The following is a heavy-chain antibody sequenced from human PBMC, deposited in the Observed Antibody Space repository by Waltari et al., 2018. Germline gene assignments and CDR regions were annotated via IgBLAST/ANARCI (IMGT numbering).Heavy chain of an antibody. CDR2: IYYSGST. D-gene: IGHD2-8*01. Sequence: QLQLQESGPGLVKPSETLSLTCTVSGGSISSSSYYWGWIRQPPGKGLEWIGSIYYSGSTSYNPSLKSRVTISVDTSKNQFSLKLSSVTAADTAVYYCARHPAMTIMLWYFDLWGRGTLVIVSS. V-gene: IGHV4-39*01. J-gene: IGHJ2*01. CDR3: ARHPAMTIMLWYFDL. CDR1: GGSISSSSYY.